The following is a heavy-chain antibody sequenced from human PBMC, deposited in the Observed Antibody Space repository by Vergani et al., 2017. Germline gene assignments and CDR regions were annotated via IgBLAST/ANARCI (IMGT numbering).Heavy chain of an antibody. CDR1: AFSVNSKF. CDR3: TKGSRGYTGYFFDY. J-gene: IGHJ4*02. D-gene: IGHD5-12*01. CDR2: VSGSSATP. Sequence: EVQLVESGGDLVQPGKSLRLSCAASAFSVNSKFITWVRQAPGKGLEWVSSVSGSSATPYYADSVKGRFIISRDNSKNMLHLQMNSLRADDTAVYYCTKGSRGYTGYFFDYWGQGTLATVSS. V-gene: IGHV3-23*04.